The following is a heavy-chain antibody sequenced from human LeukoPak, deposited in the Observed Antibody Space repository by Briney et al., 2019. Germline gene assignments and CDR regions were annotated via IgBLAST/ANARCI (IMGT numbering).Heavy chain of an antibody. CDR3: ARDLSGSYWGGFDY. J-gene: IGHJ4*02. Sequence: ASVKVSCKASGYTFTKNYMHWVRQAPGQGLEWMGWINPNSGGTNYAQKFQGRVTMTRDTSISTAYMELSSLSSDDTAVYYCARDLSGSYWGGFDYWGLGTLVTVPS. D-gene: IGHD1-26*01. CDR2: INPNSGGT. V-gene: IGHV1-2*02. CDR1: GYTFTKNY.